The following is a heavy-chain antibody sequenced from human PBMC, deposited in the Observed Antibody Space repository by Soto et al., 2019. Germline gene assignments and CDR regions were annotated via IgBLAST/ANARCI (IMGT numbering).Heavy chain of an antibody. Sequence: QVQLPQTGPGLVKPSEPLSLICAVYGGSLSSNKWWSWVRQPPGQGIEWFDEMDHSGSTNYNPSLRIRVTISLDKSENQFAIKLTSVTAADSAGYYCAREGRIVVVPTSLGAMDIWREGTTVTVSS. CDR1: GGSLSSNKW. D-gene: IGHD2-2*01. J-gene: IGHJ6*04. V-gene: IGHV4-4*02. CDR3: AREGRIVVVPTSLGAMDI. CDR2: MDHSGST.